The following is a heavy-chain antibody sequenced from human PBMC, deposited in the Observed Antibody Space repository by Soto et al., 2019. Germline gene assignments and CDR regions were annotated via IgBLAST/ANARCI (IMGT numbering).Heavy chain of an antibody. CDR2: IYSSGST. V-gene: IGHV4-31*03. J-gene: IGHJ3*02. CDR3: VRDCDYDTSRTDALDI. CDR1: GGSISSGDYY. Sequence: QVQLQESGPGLVKPSQTLSLTCTVSGGSISSGDYYWSWIRHHPGKGPEWIGYIYSSGSTYYNTSLGSRATISADTSKSQCSLRLCSVSGADTAEYYSVRDCDYDTSRTDALDIWGQGTMVTVSS. D-gene: IGHD3-22*01.